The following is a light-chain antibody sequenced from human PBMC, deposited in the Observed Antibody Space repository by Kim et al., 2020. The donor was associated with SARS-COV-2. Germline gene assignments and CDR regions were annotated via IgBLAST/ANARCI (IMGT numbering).Light chain of an antibody. Sequence: EIVMTQSPATLSVSPGERATLSCRASQSVSSNLAWYQQKPGQAPRLLIYGASTRATGIPARFSSSWSGTEFTLTISSLQSEDFAVYYCQQYNNWPRTFGQGTKVDIK. CDR3: QQYNNWPRT. CDR2: GAS. CDR1: QSVSSN. V-gene: IGKV3-15*01. J-gene: IGKJ1*01.